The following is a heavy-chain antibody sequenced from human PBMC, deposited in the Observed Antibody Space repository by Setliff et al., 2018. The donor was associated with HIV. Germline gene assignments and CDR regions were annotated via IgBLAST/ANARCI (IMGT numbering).Heavy chain of an antibody. V-gene: IGHV1-8*01. CDR2: MNPNSGVS. J-gene: IGHJ5*02. CDR1: ATFTNVD. Sequence: ASVKVSCKASATFTNVDIHWLRRATGQGLEWMGWMNPNSGVSGYGQKFQGRVTMTRDESTSTAYMELSSLTSGDTAVYYCAAGLNYYDRSGLGAWGQGTLVTVSS. D-gene: IGHD3-22*01. CDR3: AAGLNYYDRSGLGA.